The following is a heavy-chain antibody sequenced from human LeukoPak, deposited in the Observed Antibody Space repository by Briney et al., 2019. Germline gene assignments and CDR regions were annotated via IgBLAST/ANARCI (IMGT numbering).Heavy chain of an antibody. J-gene: IGHJ5*02. CDR3: ARRESRWFDP. V-gene: IGHV4-61*05. CDR2: IYYSGST. CDR1: GGSISSSSYY. Sequence: PSETLSLTCTVSGGSISSSSYYWGWIRQPPGKGLEWIGYIYYSGSTNYNPSLKSRVTISVDTSKNQFSLKLSSVTAADTAVYYCARRESRWFDPWGQGTLVTVSS.